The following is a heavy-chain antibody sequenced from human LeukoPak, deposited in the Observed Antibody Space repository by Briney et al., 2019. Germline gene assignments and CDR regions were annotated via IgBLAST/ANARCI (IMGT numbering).Heavy chain of an antibody. V-gene: IGHV4-38-2*01. Sequence: SETLSLTCAVSGYSISSGYYWGWIRQPPGKGLEWIGSIYHSGSTYYNPSLKSRVTISVDTSKNQFSLKLSSVTAAGTAVYYCARQSIRGYEYYMDVWGKGTTVTVSS. J-gene: IGHJ6*03. CDR3: ARQSIRGYEYYMDV. CDR1: GYSISSGYY. CDR2: IYHSGST. D-gene: IGHD5-18*01.